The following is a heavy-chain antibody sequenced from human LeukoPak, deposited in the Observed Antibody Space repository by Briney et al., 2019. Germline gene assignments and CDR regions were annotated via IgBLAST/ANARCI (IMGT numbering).Heavy chain of an antibody. CDR1: GFMFTSYW. Sequence: GGSLRLSCAASGFMFTSYWMSWVRQAPGKGLEWVANINQDGSAKYYVDSVKGRFTISRDNAKNSLYLQMNSLRAEDTAVYYCAELGITMIGGVWGKGTTVTISS. D-gene: IGHD3-10*02. CDR3: AELGITMIGGV. CDR2: INQDGSAK. V-gene: IGHV3-7*01. J-gene: IGHJ6*04.